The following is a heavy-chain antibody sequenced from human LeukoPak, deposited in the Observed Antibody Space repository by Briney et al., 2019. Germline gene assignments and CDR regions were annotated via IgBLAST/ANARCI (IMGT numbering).Heavy chain of an antibody. CDR2: IYYSGST. CDR3: ARDMGGRHDY. D-gene: IGHD1-26*01. V-gene: IGHV4-59*12. J-gene: IGHJ4*02. Sequence: SETLSLTCTVSGGSISSYYWSWIRQPPGKGLEWIGYIYYSGSTNYNPSLKSRVTISVDTSKNQFSLKLSSVTAADTAVYYCARDMGGRHDYWGQGTLVTVSS. CDR1: GGSISSYY.